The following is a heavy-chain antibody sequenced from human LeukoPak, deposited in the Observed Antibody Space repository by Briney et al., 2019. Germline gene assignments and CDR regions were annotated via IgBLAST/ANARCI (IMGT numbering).Heavy chain of an antibody. CDR3: ARNEDRMFDY. CDR2: IYYTGST. CDR1: GGFISSYY. D-gene: IGHD1-1*01. Sequence: SETLSLTCTVSGGFISSYYWSWIRQPPGKGLEWIGYIYYTGSTNYNPSLKSRVTISVDTSKNQFSLKLNSVTAADTAVYYCARNEDRMFDYWGQGTLVTVSS. J-gene: IGHJ4*02. V-gene: IGHV4-59*01.